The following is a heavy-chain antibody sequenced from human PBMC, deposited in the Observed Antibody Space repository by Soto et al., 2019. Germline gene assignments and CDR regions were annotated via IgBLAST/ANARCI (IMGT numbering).Heavy chain of an antibody. CDR3: ARASGTAIPHFDY. Sequence: QVQLQESGPGLVKPSGTLSLTCAVSGGSISSSNWWSWVRQPPGKGLEWIGEIFHSGSTNYNPSLKSRVTKSVDKSKNQFSLKLSSVTAADTAVYSCARASGTAIPHFDYWGQGTLVTVSS. CDR1: GGSISSSNW. CDR2: IFHSGST. V-gene: IGHV4-4*02. D-gene: IGHD2-21*02. J-gene: IGHJ4*02.